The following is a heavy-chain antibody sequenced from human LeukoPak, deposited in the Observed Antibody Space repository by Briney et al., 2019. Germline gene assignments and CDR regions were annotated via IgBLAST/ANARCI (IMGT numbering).Heavy chain of an antibody. CDR3: AKDGGEYYDILTGYYPRLYYMDV. CDR1: GFTFSSYD. Sequence: GGSLRLSCAASGFTFSSYDMSWVRQAPGKGPEWVSGISGSGGTTYYADSVKGRFTISRDNSKNTLYLQMNSLRADDTAVYYCAKDGGEYYDILTGYYPRLYYMDVWAKGPRSPSP. V-gene: IGHV3-23*01. D-gene: IGHD3-9*01. J-gene: IGHJ6*03. CDR2: ISGSGGTT.